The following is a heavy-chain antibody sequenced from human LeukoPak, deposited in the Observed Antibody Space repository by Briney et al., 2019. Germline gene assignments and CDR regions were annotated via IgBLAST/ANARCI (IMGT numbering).Heavy chain of an antibody. CDR1: GFTFNTYA. CDR3: ANPISTSWPNYFDC. D-gene: IGHD6-13*01. CDR2: VDASAGNT. V-gene: IGHV3-23*01. Sequence: GGSLRLSCAASGFTFNTYAMRWVRQSPGKGLEWVSTVDASAGNTYYGDTVKGRFTISRANSKNTLYLHMNGLRAEYTAISYCANPISTSWPNYFDCWGQGTLVTVSS. J-gene: IGHJ4*02.